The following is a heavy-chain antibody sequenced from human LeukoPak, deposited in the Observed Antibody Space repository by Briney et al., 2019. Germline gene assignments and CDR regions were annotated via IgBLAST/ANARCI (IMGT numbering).Heavy chain of an antibody. CDR3: AREARGSGRDFDY. CDR1: GFSFSDFY. D-gene: IGHD1-26*01. V-gene: IGHV3-11*01. CDR2: IGTRSNPI. Sequence: GGPLRLSCAASGFSFSDFYMSWIRQAPGMGLEWISYIGTRSNPIYYADSVKGRFTISRDDAKNSLYLQMNSLRDEDTAVYFCAREARGSGRDFDYWGQGILVTVSS. J-gene: IGHJ4*02.